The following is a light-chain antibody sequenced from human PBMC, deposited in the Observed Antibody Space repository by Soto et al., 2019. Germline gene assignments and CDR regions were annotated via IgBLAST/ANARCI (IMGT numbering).Light chain of an antibody. CDR3: QQYHSFFSVT. CDR1: QSITTW. Sequence: DIQMTQSPSTVSAYVGDSVTITCRASQSITTWLAWYQQRPGKAPKLLIYDASSLESGVPPRFSGSRSGTEFTLTISSLQPDDCGTYYCQQYHSFFSVTFGQGTKVDIK. J-gene: IGKJ1*01. V-gene: IGKV1-5*01. CDR2: DAS.